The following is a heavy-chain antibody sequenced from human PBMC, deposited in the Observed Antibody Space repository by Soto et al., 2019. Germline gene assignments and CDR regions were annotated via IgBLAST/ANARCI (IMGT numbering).Heavy chain of an antibody. V-gene: IGHV1-69*01. CDR2: IIPIFGTA. J-gene: IGHJ5*02. D-gene: IGHD3-10*01. CDR1: GGTFSSYA. Sequence: QVQLVQSGAEVKKPGSSVKVSCKASGGTFSSYAISWVRQAPGQGLEWMGGIIPIFGTANYAQKFQGRVTITAAESTGTAYMELSSLRSGDTAVYYCARGGDYYGSGEGPWFDPWGQGTLVTVSS. CDR3: ARGGDYYGSGEGPWFDP.